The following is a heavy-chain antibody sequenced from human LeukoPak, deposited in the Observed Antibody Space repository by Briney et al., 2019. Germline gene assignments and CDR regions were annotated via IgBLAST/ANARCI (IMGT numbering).Heavy chain of an antibody. D-gene: IGHD2-2*01. CDR2: IYYSGST. CDR3: AREARGQLLYWFDP. J-gene: IGHJ5*02. Sequence: PSQTLSLTCTVSGGSISSGDYYWSWIRQPPGKGLEWIGYIYYSGSTYYNPSLKSRATISVGTSKNQFSLKLSSVTAADTAVYYCAREARGQLLYWFDPWGQGTLVTVSS. CDR1: GGSISSGDYY. V-gene: IGHV4-30-4*08.